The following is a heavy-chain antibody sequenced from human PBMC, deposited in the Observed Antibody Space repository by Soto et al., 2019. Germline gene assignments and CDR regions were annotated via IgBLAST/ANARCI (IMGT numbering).Heavy chain of an antibody. J-gene: IGHJ4*02. D-gene: IGHD6-19*01. CDR1: GGSISSSSYY. V-gene: IGHV4-39*01. CDR2: IYYSGST. CDR3: ARNAVHSSGFTDY. Sequence: QLQLQESGPGLVKPSETLSLACTVSGGSISSSSYYWGWIRQPPGKGLEWIGSIYYSGSTYYNPSLKSRVTISVATSKHQFSLKLSSVTAADTAVYYCARNAVHSSGFTDYWGQGTLVTVSS.